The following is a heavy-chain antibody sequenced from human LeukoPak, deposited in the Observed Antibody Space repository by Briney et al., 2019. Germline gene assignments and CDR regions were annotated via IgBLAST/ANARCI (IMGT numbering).Heavy chain of an antibody. Sequence: GASVKVSCKASGYTFTSYGISWVRQAPGQGLEWMGWISAYNGNTNYAQKLQGRVTMTTETSTSTAYMELRSLRSDDTAVHYCARQVYYDSSAKAFDIWGQGTMVTVSS. V-gene: IGHV1-18*01. CDR1: GYTFTSYG. CDR2: ISAYNGNT. D-gene: IGHD3-22*01. J-gene: IGHJ3*02. CDR3: ARQVYYDSSAKAFDI.